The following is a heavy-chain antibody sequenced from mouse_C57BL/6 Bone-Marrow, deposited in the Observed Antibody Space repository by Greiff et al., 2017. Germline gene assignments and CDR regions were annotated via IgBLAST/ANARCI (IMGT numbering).Heavy chain of an antibody. CDR1: GYTFTSYW. D-gene: IGHD2-5*01. CDR2: INPSNGGT. J-gene: IGHJ4*01. CDR3: AIYSNYVDYAMDY. Sequence: QVQLQQPGPELVKPGASVKLSCKASGYTFTSYWMHWVKQRPGQGLEGIGNINPSNGGTNYNEKFKSKATLTVDKSSSTAYMQLSSLTSEDSAVYYCAIYSNYVDYAMDYWGQGTSVTVSS. V-gene: IGHV1-53*01.